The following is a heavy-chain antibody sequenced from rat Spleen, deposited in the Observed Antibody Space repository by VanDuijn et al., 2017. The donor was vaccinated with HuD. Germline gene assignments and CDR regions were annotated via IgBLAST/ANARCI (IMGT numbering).Heavy chain of an antibody. J-gene: IGHJ1*01. CDR3: ARYRATIDGYFDF. D-gene: IGHD1-10*01. V-gene: IGHV3-1*01. CDR2: ISYSNST. Sequence: DVQLQESGPGLVKPSQSLSLTCSVTGYSITNNYWGWIRKFPGNKMEWIGHISYSNSTNYNPSLKSRISITRDTSKNKFFLQLNSVTTEDTATYFGARYRATIDGYFDFWGPGTMVTVSS. CDR1: GYSITNNY.